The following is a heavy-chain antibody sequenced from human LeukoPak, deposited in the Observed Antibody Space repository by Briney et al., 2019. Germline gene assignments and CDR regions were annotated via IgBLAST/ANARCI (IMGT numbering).Heavy chain of an antibody. J-gene: IGHJ4*02. D-gene: IGHD1-1*01. Sequence: GGSLRLSCAASGFTFSSYEMNWVRQAPGKGLEWVSYISSSGSTIYYADSVKGRFTISRDSAKNSLFLQMNSLRAEVTAVYYCATINFRPYWGQGTLVTVSS. CDR1: GFTFSSYE. V-gene: IGHV3-48*03. CDR3: ATINFRPY. CDR2: ISSSGSTI.